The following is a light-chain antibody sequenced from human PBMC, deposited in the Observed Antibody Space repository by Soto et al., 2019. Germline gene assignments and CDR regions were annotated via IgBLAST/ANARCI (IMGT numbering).Light chain of an antibody. V-gene: IGKV3-15*01. CDR3: QQYSSWPPWT. Sequence: EIVMTQSPATLSVSPGGRATLSCRASQSISDTLAWYQQKPGQAPRLLIHGASTRATGIPARFSGSGSGTEFTLTISSLESEDSAVYYCQQYSSWPPWTFGQGTKVDIK. J-gene: IGKJ1*01. CDR1: QSISDT. CDR2: GAS.